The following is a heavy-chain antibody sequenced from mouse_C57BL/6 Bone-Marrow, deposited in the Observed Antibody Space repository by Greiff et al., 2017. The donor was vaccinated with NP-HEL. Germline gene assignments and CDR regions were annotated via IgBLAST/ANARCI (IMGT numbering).Heavy chain of an antibody. CDR2: INPNNGGT. V-gene: IGHV1-26*01. Sequence: VQLQQSGPELVKPGASVKISCKASGYTFTDYYMNWVKQSHGKSLEWIGDINPNNGGTSYNQKLKGKATLTVDKSSSTAYMELRSLTSEDSAVYYCAREGALITTVNFDVWGTGTTVTVSS. CDR1: GYTFTDYY. CDR3: AREGALITTVNFDV. J-gene: IGHJ1*03. D-gene: IGHD1-1*01.